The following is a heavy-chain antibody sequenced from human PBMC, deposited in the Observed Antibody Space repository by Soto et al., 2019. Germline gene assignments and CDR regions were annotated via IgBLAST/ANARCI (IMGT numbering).Heavy chain of an antibody. CDR2: VSGTASRT. D-gene: IGHD3-9*01. CDR1: GFTPTTPP. CDR3: ATSFRYFDN. Sequence: EVQLLESGGGLVLPGGSLRLSCAGSGFTPTTPPLSWVRQPPGKGLEWVATVSGTASRTYYVDSVKGRFFISRDNSKNTVTLQMNNLTVDDTAVYYCATSFRYFDNWGQGTRVTVSS. J-gene: IGHJ4*02. V-gene: IGHV3-23*01.